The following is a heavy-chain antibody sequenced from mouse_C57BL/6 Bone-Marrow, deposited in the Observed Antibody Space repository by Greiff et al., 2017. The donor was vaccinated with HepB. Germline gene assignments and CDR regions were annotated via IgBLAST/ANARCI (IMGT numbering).Heavy chain of an antibody. CDR3: ARNYYDYDGPGY. CDR2: IHPNSGST. J-gene: IGHJ2*01. V-gene: IGHV1-64*01. Sequence: VQLQQSGAELVKPGASVKLSCKASGYTFTSYWMHWVKQRPGQGLEWIGMIHPNSGSTNYNEKFKSKATLTVDKSSSTAYMQLSSLTSEDTAVYYCARNYYDYDGPGYWGQGTTLTVSS. CDR1: GYTFTSYW. D-gene: IGHD2-4*01.